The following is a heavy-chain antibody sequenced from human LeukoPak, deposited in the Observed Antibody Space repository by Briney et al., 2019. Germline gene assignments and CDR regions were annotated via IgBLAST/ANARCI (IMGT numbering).Heavy chain of an antibody. CDR3: ARGPMGNAFDI. J-gene: IGHJ3*02. V-gene: IGHV4-39*07. Sequence: PSETLSLTCIVSGGSFTASSYYWGWVRQPPGKGLEWIGSIYYSGSTFYNPSLKSRLTISIGRTKPQFSLSLSSVTAADTAIYYCARGPMGNAFDIWGQGTMVTVSS. CDR2: IYYSGST. D-gene: IGHD7-27*01. CDR1: GGSFTASSYY.